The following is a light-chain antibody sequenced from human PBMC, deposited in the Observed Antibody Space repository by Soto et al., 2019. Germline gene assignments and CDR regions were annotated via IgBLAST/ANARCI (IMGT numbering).Light chain of an antibody. J-gene: IGKJ1*01. CDR2: GAS. CDR3: HPYVRLGT. Sequence: VFTQAPWNGPCNPGERANLSCRASQGVSSGYLAWYQQSPGQAPRLLIYGASSRATGIPDRFSGSGSGTDFTLTISRLEPEDFAVYYCHPYVRLGTFGQGTNVDIK. V-gene: IGKV3-20*01. CDR1: QGVSSGY.